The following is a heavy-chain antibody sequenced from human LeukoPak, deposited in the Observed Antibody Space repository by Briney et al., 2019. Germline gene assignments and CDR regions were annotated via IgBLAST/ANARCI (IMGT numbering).Heavy chain of an antibody. CDR2: ITAGHYPT. D-gene: IGHD4-17*01. Sequence: PGGPLRLSCAASGFSFSSFAMTWVRQTPGKGLEWVSSITAGHYPTYYTDSVKGRFTISRDNSKNTLYLQMNSLRADDTAVYYCTKDPNGDYVGAFDPWGQGTLVTVSS. CDR3: TKDPNGDYVGAFDP. J-gene: IGHJ5*02. V-gene: IGHV3-23*01. CDR1: GFSFSSFA.